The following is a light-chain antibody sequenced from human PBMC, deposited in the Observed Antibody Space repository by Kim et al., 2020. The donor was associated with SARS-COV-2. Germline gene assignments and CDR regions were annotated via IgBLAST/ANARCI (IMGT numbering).Light chain of an antibody. CDR2: LGS. J-gene: IGKJ5*01. Sequence: EPASSSCRSSQSLLHSNGYNYLDWYLQKPGQSPQLLIYLGSNRASGVPDRFSGSGSGTDFTLKISRVEAEDVGVYYCMQALQTPITFGQGTRLEIK. CDR3: MQALQTPIT. V-gene: IGKV2-28*01. CDR1: QSLLHSNGYNY.